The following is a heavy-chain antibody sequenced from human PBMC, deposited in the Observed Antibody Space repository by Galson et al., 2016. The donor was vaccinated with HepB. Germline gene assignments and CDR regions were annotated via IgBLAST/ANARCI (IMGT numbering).Heavy chain of an antibody. D-gene: IGHD2-15*01. Sequence: SVKVSCKASGYTVTSHAIHWVRQAPGHRLEWMGWITVGNGNTKYSQKFQGRVTFTGDTSASTAYMELSSLRSEDTAVFYCARVRFCGGSSCSGFDYWGQGTMVTVSS. V-gene: IGHV1-3*01. CDR2: ITVGNGNT. J-gene: IGHJ4*02. CDR1: GYTVTSHA. CDR3: ARVRFCGGSSCSGFDY.